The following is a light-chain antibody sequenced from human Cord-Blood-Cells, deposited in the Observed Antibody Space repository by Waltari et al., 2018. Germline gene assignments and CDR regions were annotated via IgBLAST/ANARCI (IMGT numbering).Light chain of an antibody. J-gene: IGKJ1*01. V-gene: IGKV3-15*01. CDR1: QSVSSN. CDR2: GAS. Sequence: EIVMTQSPATLSVSPGDRATLSCRASQSVSSNLAWYQQKPGQAPRLLIYGASTRATGIPARFSGSGSGTEFTLTISSLQSGDFAVYYCQQYNNWWTFGQGTKVEIK. CDR3: QQYNNWWT.